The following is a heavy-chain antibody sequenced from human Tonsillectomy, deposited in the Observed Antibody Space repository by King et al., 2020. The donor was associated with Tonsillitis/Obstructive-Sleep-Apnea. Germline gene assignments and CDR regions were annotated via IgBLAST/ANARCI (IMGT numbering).Heavy chain of an antibody. CDR2: IRTFNGYT. V-gene: IGHV1-18*01. CDR1: GYPFSNYD. J-gene: IGHJ3*01. Sequence: VQLVESGAEVKKPGASVKVSCKASGYPFSNYDITWVRQAPGQGLEWMGWIRTFNGYTNYAQKIQGRVTMTTDTSTSTAYKELRSLRSDDTSVYYCARENGPATFDFWGLGTMVTVSS. D-gene: IGHD2-8*01. CDR3: ARENGPATFDF.